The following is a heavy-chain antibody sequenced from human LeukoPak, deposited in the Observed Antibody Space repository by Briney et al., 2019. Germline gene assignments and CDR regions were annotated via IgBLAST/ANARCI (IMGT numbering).Heavy chain of an antibody. CDR3: ARLREYQLLESFDC. J-gene: IGHJ4*02. CDR1: GYSFTNYW. D-gene: IGHD2-2*01. Sequence: GESLKISCKGSGYSFTNYWIGWVRQMPGKGLEWMGIIYPGDSDTRYSPSFQGQVTISADKSISTAYLQWNSLKASDTAMYYCARLREYQLLESFDCWGQGTLVTVSS. CDR2: IYPGDSDT. V-gene: IGHV5-51*01.